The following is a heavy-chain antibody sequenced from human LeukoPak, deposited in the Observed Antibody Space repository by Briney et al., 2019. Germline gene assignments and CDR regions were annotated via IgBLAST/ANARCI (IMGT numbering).Heavy chain of an antibody. CDR3: ARGLYGDYGGDY. V-gene: IGHV1-18*01. J-gene: IGHJ4*02. CDR1: GYTFTSYG. D-gene: IGHD4-17*01. CDR2: ISAYNGNT. Sequence: GASVKVSCKASGYTFTSYGISWGGQAPGKGLEWMGWISAYNGNTNYAQKLQGRVTMTTDTSTSTAYMELRSLRSEDTAVYYCARGLYGDYGGDYWGQGTLVTVSS.